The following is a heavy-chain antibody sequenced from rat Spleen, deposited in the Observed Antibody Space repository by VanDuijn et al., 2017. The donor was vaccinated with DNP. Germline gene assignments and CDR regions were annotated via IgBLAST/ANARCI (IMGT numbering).Heavy chain of an antibody. Sequence: EVQLVESGGGLVQPGRSLKLSCAASGFTFSDYYMAWVRQVPTKGLEWVASISYDGGSTNYRDSVKGRFTISRDNAKSTLYLQVDSLRSEDTATYYCARQSPTTVVWYFDLWGPGTMVTVSS. CDR2: ISYDGGST. J-gene: IGHJ1*01. V-gene: IGHV5S23*01. CDR1: GFTFSDYY. CDR3: ARQSPTTVVWYFDL. D-gene: IGHD1-1*01.